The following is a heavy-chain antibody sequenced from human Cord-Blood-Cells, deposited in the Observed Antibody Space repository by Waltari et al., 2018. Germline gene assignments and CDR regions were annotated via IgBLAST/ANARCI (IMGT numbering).Heavy chain of an antibody. D-gene: IGHD5-12*01. CDR3: ARSGYDWGGYFDL. J-gene: IGHJ2*01. V-gene: IGHV1-46*01. CDR2: INPSGGST. CDR1: GYTFTSYH. Sequence: QVQLVQSGAAVKKPGASGKVSCKASGYTFTSYHMHWVRQAPGKGLVWMGIINPSGGSTSYAQKFQGRVTMTRDTSTSTVYMELSSLRSEDTAVYYCARSGYDWGGYFDLWGRGTLVTVSS.